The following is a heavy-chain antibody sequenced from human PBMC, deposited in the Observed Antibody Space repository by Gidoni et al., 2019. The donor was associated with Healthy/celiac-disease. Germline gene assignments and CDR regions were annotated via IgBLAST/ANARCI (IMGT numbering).Heavy chain of an antibody. CDR3: AREDRGVVVIGSDAFDI. CDR2: IYYSGRT. D-gene: IGHD3-22*01. V-gene: IGHV4-31*03. Sequence: QVQLQESGPGLVTPSPTLSLTCTVPGRPFSSGGYYWSWIRQHPGKVLEWIGYIYYSGRTYYHPSRQSRVTISVGTSKHQFSLKLRSVTAADTAVYYCAREDRGVVVIGSDAFDICGQGTMVTVSS. CDR1: GRPFSSGGYY. J-gene: IGHJ3*02.